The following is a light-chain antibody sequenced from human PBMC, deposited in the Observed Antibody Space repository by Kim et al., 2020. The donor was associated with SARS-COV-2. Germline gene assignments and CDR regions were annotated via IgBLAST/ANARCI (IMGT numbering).Light chain of an antibody. CDR1: QSISYC. Sequence: SPGERATPSCTASQSISYCLAWYQHQPSQAHRPLIYDAYDWATGIPARFSVSGSGTDFALTISSLEPEDFEVYYCQRHHNWRSWMFGQGTKVDIK. CDR2: DAY. V-gene: IGKV3-11*01. J-gene: IGKJ1*01. CDR3: QRHHNWRSWM.